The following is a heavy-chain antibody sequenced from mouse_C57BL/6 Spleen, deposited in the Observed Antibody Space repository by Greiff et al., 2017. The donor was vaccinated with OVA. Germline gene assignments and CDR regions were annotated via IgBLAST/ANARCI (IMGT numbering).Heavy chain of an antibody. D-gene: IGHD1-1*01. Sequence: EVQLQQSGPELVKPGASVKMSCKASGYTFTDYNMHWVKQSHGKSLEWIGYINPNNGGTSYNQKFKGKATLTVNKSSSTAYMELRSLTSEDSAVYYCASYYYGSSYHAMDYWGQGTSVTVSS. CDR1: GYTFTDYN. CDR2: INPNNGGT. J-gene: IGHJ4*01. CDR3: ASYYYGSSYHAMDY. V-gene: IGHV1-22*01.